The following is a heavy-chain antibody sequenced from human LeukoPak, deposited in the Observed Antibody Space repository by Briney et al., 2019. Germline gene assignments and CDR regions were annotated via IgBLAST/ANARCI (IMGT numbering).Heavy chain of an antibody. CDR3: ARDNWEDYNYFDY. D-gene: IGHD1-26*01. CDR2: ISSTSTT. CDR1: GFTFGSYT. Sequence: GGSLRLSCAVSGFTFGSYTMNWVRQAPGKGLEWVSHISSTSTTYYADSVKGRFTTSRDNAKNLLYLQMNSLRAEDTAVYYCARDNWEDYNYFDYWGQGTLVTVSS. J-gene: IGHJ4*02. V-gene: IGHV3-48*01.